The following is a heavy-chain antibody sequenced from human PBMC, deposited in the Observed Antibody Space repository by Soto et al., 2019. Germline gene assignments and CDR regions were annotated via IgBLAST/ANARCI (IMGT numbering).Heavy chain of an antibody. J-gene: IGHJ4*02. CDR1: GFTFSSYG. CDR3: AREYCSSTSCYCSFDY. CDR2: IWYDGSNK. V-gene: IGHV3-33*01. Sequence: QVQLVESGGGVVQPGRSLRLSCAASGFTFSSYGMHWVRQAPGKGLEWVAVIWYDGSNKYYADSVKGRFTISRDNSKNTLYLQMNSLRAEDTAVYYCAREYCSSTSCYCSFDYWGQGTLVTVSS. D-gene: IGHD2-2*01.